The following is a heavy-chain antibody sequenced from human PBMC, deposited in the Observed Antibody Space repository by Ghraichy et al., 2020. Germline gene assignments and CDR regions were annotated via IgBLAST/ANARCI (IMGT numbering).Heavy chain of an antibody. CDR1: GFTFTDFS. J-gene: IGHJ4*02. V-gene: IGHV3-30*09. CDR2: ISYDESQK. CDR3: AGARNSGWHIFDF. Sequence: GGSLRLSCVASGFTFTDFSMHWVRQTQDKGLEWVTVISYDESQKYYTDSVRGRFDISRDNSRNTLYLQMNSLRHEDTAVYYCAGARNSGWHIFDFWGQGTLVTVSS. D-gene: IGHD5-12*01.